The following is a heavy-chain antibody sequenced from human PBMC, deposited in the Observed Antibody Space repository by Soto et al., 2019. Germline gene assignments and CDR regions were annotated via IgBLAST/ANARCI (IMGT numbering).Heavy chain of an antibody. CDR2: ISGSGGST. CDR3: AKDLEQTRYYYYGMDV. Sequence: GGSLRLSCAASGFTFSSYAMSWVRQAPGKGLEWVSAISGSGGSTYNADSVKGRFTISRDNSKNKMYLQMNSLRAEDTAVYYSAKDLEQTRYYYYGMDVWGQGTTVTVSS. V-gene: IGHV3-23*01. CDR1: GFTFSSYA. J-gene: IGHJ6*02. D-gene: IGHD1-1*01.